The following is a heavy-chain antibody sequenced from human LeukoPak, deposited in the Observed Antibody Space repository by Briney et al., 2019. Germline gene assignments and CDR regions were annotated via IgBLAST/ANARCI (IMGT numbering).Heavy chain of an antibody. D-gene: IGHD3-10*01. CDR1: GFTFSSYA. J-gene: IGHJ4*02. CDR2: INHSGST. Sequence: KPGGSLRLSCAASGFTFSSYAMSWVRQPPGKGLEWIGEINHSGSTNYNPSLKSRVTISVDTSKNQFSLKLSSVTAADTAVYYCARGLLWFGSTYDYWGQGTLVTVSS. CDR3: ARGLLWFGSTYDY. V-gene: IGHV4-34*01.